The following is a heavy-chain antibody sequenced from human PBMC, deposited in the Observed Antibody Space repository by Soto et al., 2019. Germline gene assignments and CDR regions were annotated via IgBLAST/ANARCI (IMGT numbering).Heavy chain of an antibody. CDR3: ARAGGLGAVAVDS. V-gene: IGHV4-30-2*01. J-gene: IGHJ4*02. CDR2: IYHSGST. D-gene: IGHD6-19*01. Sequence: QLQLQESGSGLVKPSQTLSLTCAVSGGSISSGGNSWSWIRQPPGKGLEWVGYIYHSGSTYYNPHLKSRATISVDRTTNQFSLTLSSVTAADTAVYYCARAGGLGAVAVDSWGQGTLVTVSS. CDR1: GGSISSGGNS.